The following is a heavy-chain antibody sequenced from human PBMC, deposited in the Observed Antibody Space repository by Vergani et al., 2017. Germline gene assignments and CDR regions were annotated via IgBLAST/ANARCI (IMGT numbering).Heavy chain of an antibody. Sequence: QVQLVESGGGVVQPGRSLRLFCAASGFTFSSYGMHWVRQAPGKGLEWVAVIWYDGSNKYYADSVKGRFTISRDNSKNTLYLQMNSLRAEDTAVYYCARGPXRYCSSTSCLWFDYWGQGTLVTVSS. J-gene: IGHJ4*02. CDR1: GFTFSSYG. CDR2: IWYDGSNK. D-gene: IGHD2-2*01. CDR3: ARGPXRYCSSTSCLWFDY. V-gene: IGHV3-33*01.